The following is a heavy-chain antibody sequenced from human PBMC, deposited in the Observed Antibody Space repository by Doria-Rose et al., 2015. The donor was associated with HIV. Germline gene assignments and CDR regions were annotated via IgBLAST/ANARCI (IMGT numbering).Heavy chain of an antibody. D-gene: IGHD6-13*01. CDR1: GVSLSSPGMG. CDR2: IFSDDER. V-gene: IGHV2-26*01. CDR3: ARIKSSRWYHKYYFDF. J-gene: IGHJ4*02. Sequence: ESGPVLVKPTETLTLTCTVSGVSLSSPGMGVSWIRQPPGKALEWLANIFSDDERSYNTSLKSRLTISRCTSKSQVVLTMTDMDPVGTATYYCARIKSSRWYHKYYFDFWGQGTLVIVSA.